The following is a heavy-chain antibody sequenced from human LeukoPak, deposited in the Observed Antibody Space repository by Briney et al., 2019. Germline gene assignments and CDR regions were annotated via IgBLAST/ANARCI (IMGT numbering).Heavy chain of an antibody. Sequence: PSETLSLTCTVSGGSISGSSYYWRWIRQPPGKGLERIGIIYYRRSTYYNPSLKSRVTISVDTSKNQFSLKLSSVTAADTTVYYCARDTHHYDSSDYHYWGQGTLVTVSS. J-gene: IGHJ4*02. D-gene: IGHD3-22*01. V-gene: IGHV4-39*07. CDR3: ARDTHHYDSSDYHY. CDR1: GGSISGSSYY. CDR2: IYYRRST.